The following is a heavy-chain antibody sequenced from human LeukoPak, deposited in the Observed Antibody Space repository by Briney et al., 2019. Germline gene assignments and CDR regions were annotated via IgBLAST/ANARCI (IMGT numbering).Heavy chain of an antibody. J-gene: IGHJ4*02. CDR2: INSDGSST. V-gene: IGHV3-74*01. D-gene: IGHD2-2*01. CDR1: GFTFNSYW. CDR3: ARDHYCSSTSCYVSDH. Sequence: GGSLRLSCPASGFTFNSYWMHWVRQAPGKGLVWVSRINSDGSSTSYADSVKGRFTISRDNARNTLYLQLNSLRAEDTAVYYCARDHYCSSTSCYVSDHWGQGTLVTVSS.